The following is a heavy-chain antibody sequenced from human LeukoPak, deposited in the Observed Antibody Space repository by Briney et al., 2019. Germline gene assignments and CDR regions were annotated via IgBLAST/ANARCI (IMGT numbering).Heavy chain of an antibody. D-gene: IGHD6-6*01. CDR2: ISGSGGST. CDR1: GFTFSSYA. Sequence: PGGSLRLSCAASGFTFSSYAMSWVRQAPGKGLEWVSAISGSGGSTYYADSVKGRFTISRNNSKNTLCLQMNSLRAEDTAVYYCAKPRREYSSSSSWFDPWGQGTLVTVSS. V-gene: IGHV3-23*01. J-gene: IGHJ5*02. CDR3: AKPRREYSSSSSWFDP.